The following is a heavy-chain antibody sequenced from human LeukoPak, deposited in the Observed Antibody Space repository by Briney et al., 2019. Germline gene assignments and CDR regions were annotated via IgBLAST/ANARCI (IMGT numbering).Heavy chain of an antibody. J-gene: IGHJ2*01. CDR2: IYYSGST. D-gene: IGHD3-22*01. Sequence: SETLSLTCTVSGGSISSYYWSWIRQPPGKGPEWIGYIYYSGSTNYNPSLKSRVTISVDTSKNQFSLKLSSVTAADTAVYYCARHDSYWYFDLWGRGTLVTVSS. CDR1: GGSISSYY. CDR3: ARHDSYWYFDL. V-gene: IGHV4-59*08.